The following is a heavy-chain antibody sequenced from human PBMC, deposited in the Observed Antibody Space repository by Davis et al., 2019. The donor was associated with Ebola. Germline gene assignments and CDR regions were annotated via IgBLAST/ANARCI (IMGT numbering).Heavy chain of an antibody. CDR2: INPNSGGT. CDR3: ARALYSSGWFPNSYYYYYGMDV. Sequence: ASVKVSCKASGGTFSSYAISWVRQAPGQGLEWMGWINPNSGGTNYAQKFQGWATMTRDTSISTAYMELSRLRSDDTAVYYCARALYSSGWFPNSYYYYYGMDVWGQGTTVTVSS. V-gene: IGHV1-2*04. D-gene: IGHD6-19*01. CDR1: GGTFSSYA. J-gene: IGHJ6*02.